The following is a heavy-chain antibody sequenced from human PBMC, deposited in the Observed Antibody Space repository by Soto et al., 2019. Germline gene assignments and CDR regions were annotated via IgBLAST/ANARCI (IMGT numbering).Heavy chain of an antibody. Sequence: SGGSLRLSCAASGFTFSISAMTWVRQAPGKGLEWVAVISYDGSNKYYADSVKGRFTISRDNSKNTLYLQMNSLRAEDTAVYYCAKIKAPYGDSPFDYWGQGTLVTVSS. CDR1: GFTFSISA. CDR2: ISYDGSNK. D-gene: IGHD4-17*01. CDR3: AKIKAPYGDSPFDY. V-gene: IGHV3-30*18. J-gene: IGHJ4*02.